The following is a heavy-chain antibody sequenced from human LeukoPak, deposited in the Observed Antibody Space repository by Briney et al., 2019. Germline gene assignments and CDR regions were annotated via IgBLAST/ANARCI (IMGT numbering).Heavy chain of an antibody. J-gene: IGHJ5*02. CDR2: IMPIPDIV. V-gene: IGHV1-69*04. D-gene: IGHD5-18*01. Sequence: ASVKLSCKASGDTFSNLAIAWVRQAPGQGLEWMGRIMPIPDIVKYAQKFKGRVTLTADTSTSTAYLDLSSLRSDDTAVYYCARGYGWYDLWGQGTLVTVSS. CDR1: GDTFSNLA. CDR3: ARGYGWYDL.